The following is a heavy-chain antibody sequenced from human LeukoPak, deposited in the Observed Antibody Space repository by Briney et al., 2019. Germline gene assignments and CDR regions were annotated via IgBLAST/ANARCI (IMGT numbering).Heavy chain of an antibody. J-gene: IGHJ6*02. CDR2: ISSSSSYI. CDR1: GFTFSSYS. V-gene: IGHV3-21*01. Sequence: GGSLRLSCAASGFTFSSYSMNWVRQAPGKGLEWVSSISSSSSYIYYADSVKGRFTIPRDNAKNSLYLQMNSLRAEDTAVYYCAREPSAARGGRYYYYYYGMDVWGQGTTVTVSS. D-gene: IGHD2-2*01. CDR3: AREPSAARGGRYYYYYYGMDV.